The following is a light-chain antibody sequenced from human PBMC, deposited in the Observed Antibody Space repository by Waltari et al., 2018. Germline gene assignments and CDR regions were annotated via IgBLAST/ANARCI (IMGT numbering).Light chain of an antibody. CDR1: QDISNY. J-gene: IGKJ2*01. Sequence: DIQMTQSPSSLSASVGDRVTITCQASQDISNYLNWYQQKPGKAPKLLIYDASNVDTGVPSRFSGSGSGTDFTFSSSSLQPEDIATYYCQQYDNLPYTFGQGTKLEI. CDR2: DAS. CDR3: QQYDNLPYT. V-gene: IGKV1-33*01.